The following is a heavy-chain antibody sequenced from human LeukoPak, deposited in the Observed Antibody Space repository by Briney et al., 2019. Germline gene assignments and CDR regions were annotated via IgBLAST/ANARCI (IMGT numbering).Heavy chain of an antibody. D-gene: IGHD5-24*01. V-gene: IGHV3-21*04. CDR2: ITSDSRYR. CDR1: GFSFSTYN. J-gene: IGHJ5*02. Sequence: PGGSLRLSCEASGFSFSTYNMNWVRQAPGKGLEWISSITSDSRYRYYAESVKGRFTISRGNSKNTLYLQINTLRAEDTAIYYCAKDCGWLHFCSWGQGTLVTVSS. CDR3: AKDCGWLHFCS.